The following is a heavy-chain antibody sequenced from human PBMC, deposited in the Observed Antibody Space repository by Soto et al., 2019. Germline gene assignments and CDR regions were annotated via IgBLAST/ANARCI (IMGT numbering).Heavy chain of an antibody. V-gene: IGHV1-18*01. CDR3: ATRESLYNWLDP. CDR1: GYTFTSYG. J-gene: IGHJ5*02. D-gene: IGHD3-10*01. CDR2: ISAYNGNT. Sequence: ASVKVSCKASGYTFTSYGISWVRQAPGQGLEWMGWISAYNGNTNYAQKLQGRVTMTTDTSTSTAYMELRSLRSDDTAVYYCATRESLYNWLDPWGQGTLVTVSS.